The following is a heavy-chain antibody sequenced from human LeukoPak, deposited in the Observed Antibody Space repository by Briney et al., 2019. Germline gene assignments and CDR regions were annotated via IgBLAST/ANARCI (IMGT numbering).Heavy chain of an antibody. CDR2: IIPILGIA. CDR1: GGTFSSYA. J-gene: IGHJ4*02. D-gene: IGHD1-26*01. V-gene: IGHV1-69*04. Sequence: VASVKVSCKASGGTFSSYAISWVRQAPGQGLEWMGRIIPILGIANYAQKFQGRVTITADKSTSTAYMELSSLRSEDTAVYYCATDLSWEPSGYWGQGTLVTVSS. CDR3: ATDLSWEPSGY.